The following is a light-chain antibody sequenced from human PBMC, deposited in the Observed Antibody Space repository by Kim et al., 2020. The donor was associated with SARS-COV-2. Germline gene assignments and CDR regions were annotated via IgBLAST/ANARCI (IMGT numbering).Light chain of an antibody. Sequence: SSELTQDPAVSVALGQTVRITCQGDSLRRYYASWYQQKPGQAPVLVIYGKNNRPSGIPDRFSGSSSGDTASLTITGTQAEEEADYYCKSRDRSGTVVFGGGTQLTVL. CDR2: GKN. CDR3: KSRDRSGTVV. V-gene: IGLV3-19*01. CDR1: SLRRYY. J-gene: IGLJ2*01.